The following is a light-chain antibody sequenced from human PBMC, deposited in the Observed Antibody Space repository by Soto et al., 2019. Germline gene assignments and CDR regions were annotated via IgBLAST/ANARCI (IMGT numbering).Light chain of an antibody. J-gene: IGKJ2*01. CDR3: QQYGSSSVT. CDR1: QSVSSSY. Sequence: EIVLTQSPATLSLSPGERATLSCRASQSVSSSYLAWYQQKPGQAPRLLIYGSSSRATVIPDRFSGSGSGTDFTLTISRLEPEDFAVYYCQQYGSSSVTFGQGTKLEIK. V-gene: IGKV3-20*01. CDR2: GSS.